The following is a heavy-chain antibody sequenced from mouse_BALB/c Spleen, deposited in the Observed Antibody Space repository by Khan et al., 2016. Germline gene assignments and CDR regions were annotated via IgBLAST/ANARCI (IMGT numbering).Heavy chain of an antibody. J-gene: IGHJ2*01. CDR2: ISGGSSII. V-gene: IGHV5-17*02. CDR3: ARGDY. Sequence: EVELVESGGGLVQPGGSRKLSCAASGFTFSRFGMHWVRQAPEKGLEWVAYISGGSSIIYYADTLKGRFTISRDNPKNTLLLQMTSLRSEDTAIYYCARGDYWDQGTTLTVSS. CDR1: GFTFSRFG.